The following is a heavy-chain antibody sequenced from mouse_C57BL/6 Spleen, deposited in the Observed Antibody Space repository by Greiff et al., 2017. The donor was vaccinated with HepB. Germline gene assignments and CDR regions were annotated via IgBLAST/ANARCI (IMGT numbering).Heavy chain of an antibody. Sequence: EVKVIESGGDLVKPGGSLKLSCAASGFTFSSYGMSWVRQTPDKRLEWVATISSGGSYTYYPDSVKGRFTISRDNAKNTLYLQMSSLKSEDTAMYYCARRYDYGYFDYWGQGTTLTVSS. CDR3: ARRYDYGYFDY. V-gene: IGHV5-6*02. CDR2: ISSGGSYT. J-gene: IGHJ2*01. D-gene: IGHD2-4*01. CDR1: GFTFSSYG.